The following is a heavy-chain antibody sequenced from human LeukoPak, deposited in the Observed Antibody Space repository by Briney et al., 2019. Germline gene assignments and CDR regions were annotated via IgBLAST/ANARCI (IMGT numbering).Heavy chain of an antibody. CDR3: ARTNDMDV. J-gene: IGHJ6*02. Sequence: SLRLSGAASGFISSNHWMTWVLQAPAKGPEWVANMNKDGSEKYYVDSVKGRFTISRDTAKNSLYLQMNNLRAEDTALYYCARTNDMDVWGQGTTVIVSS. CDR1: GFISSNHW. CDR2: MNKDGSEK. V-gene: IGHV3-7*03.